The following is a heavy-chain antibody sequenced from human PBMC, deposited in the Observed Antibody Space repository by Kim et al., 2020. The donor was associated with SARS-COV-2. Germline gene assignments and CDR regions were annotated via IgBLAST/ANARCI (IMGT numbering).Heavy chain of an antibody. J-gene: IGHJ4*02. D-gene: IGHD4-17*01. V-gene: IGHV3-43D*03. CDR3: AKDSALRSLYYIDF. Sequence: YADSVKGRFTNSRDNSKDFLYLQMNSLTADDSALYYCAKDSALRSLYYIDFWGQGTLVTVSA.